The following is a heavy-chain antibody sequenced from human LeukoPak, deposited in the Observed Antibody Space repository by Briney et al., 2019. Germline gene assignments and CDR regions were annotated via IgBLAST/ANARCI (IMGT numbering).Heavy chain of an antibody. CDR2: INSDGSST. CDR3: ASGGRYSGSYSVVDY. CDR1: GFTFSSYW. V-gene: IGHV3-74*01. J-gene: IGHJ4*02. D-gene: IGHD1-26*01. Sequence: GGSLRLSCAASGFTFSSYWMHWVRQAPGKGLVWVSRINSDGSSTSYADSVKGRFTVSRDSSKNTLYLQMNSLRAEDTAVYYCASGGRYSGSYSVVDYWGQGTLVTVSS.